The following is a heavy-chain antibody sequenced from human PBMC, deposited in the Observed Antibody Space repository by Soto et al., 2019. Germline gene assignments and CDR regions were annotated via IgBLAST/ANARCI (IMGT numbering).Heavy chain of an antibody. J-gene: IGHJ4*02. V-gene: IGHV4-30-4*01. CDR1: GGSISSADFF. D-gene: IGHD3-10*01. Sequence: SETLSLTCTVSGGSISSADFFWTWLRQPSGKGLEWLGYIYYSGTTYYNPSLKGRLIISIDTSRTQFSLSLNPVTAADTAVYFGPGEPYLPMARNDFWGQRAQVTFSS. CDR3: PGEPYLPMARNDF. CDR2: IYYSGTT.